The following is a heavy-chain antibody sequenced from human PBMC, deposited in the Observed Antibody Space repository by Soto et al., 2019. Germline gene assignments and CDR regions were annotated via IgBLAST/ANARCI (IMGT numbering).Heavy chain of an antibody. CDR2: IVVGSGNT. J-gene: IGHJ3*02. Sequence: PVKVSCKASGFTFTSSAMQWVRHARGQRLEWIGWIVVGSGNTNYAQKFQERVTITRGMSTSTTYMELSSLRSEDTAVYYCAVASHYAFWIGCDAFAIWAPGTTDTDSS. CDR1: GFTFTSSA. V-gene: IGHV1-58*02. D-gene: IGHD3-3*01. CDR3: AVASHYAFWIGCDAFAI.